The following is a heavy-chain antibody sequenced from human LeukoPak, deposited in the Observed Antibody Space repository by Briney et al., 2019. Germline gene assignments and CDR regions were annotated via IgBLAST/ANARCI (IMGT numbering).Heavy chain of an antibody. CDR1: GGSISLSYYY. V-gene: IGHV4-39*07. D-gene: IGHD2-21*02. J-gene: IGHJ6*03. CDR3: ARVPLSTAYLHYYSMDV. CDR2: VYYSGTT. Sequence: SETLSLTCSVSGGSISLSYYYWGWIRQPPGKALEWIGSVYYSGTTSYNPSLKSRATISVDMSKNHFSLRLSSVTAADTALYYCARVPLSTAYLHYYSMDVWGKGTTVTVSS.